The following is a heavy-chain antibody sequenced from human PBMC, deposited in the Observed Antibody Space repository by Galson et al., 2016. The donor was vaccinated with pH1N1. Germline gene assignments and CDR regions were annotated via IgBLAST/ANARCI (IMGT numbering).Heavy chain of an antibody. CDR1: GFIFSDYS. CDR3: ARLAYGDSFDS. D-gene: IGHD4-17*01. J-gene: IGHJ4*02. CDR2: ISTGRRVV. Sequence: SLRLSCAASGFIFSDYSFIWVRQAPGKGLEWLSYISTGRRVVQYADSVKGRLTISRDNAQRSVYLQINSLRLVDTAVYHCARLAYGDSFDSWGRGTLVAVSS. V-gene: IGHV3-48*04.